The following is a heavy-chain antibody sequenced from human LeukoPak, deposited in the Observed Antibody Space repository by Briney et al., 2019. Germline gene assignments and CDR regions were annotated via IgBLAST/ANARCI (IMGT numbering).Heavy chain of an antibody. CDR2: INHSGST. Sequence: SETLSLTCAVYGGSFSGYYWSWIRQPPGKGLEWIGEINHSGSTNYNPSLKSRVTISVDTSKNQFSLKLSSVTAADTAVYYCARGLNLAARPWSYYYYMDVWGKGTTVTVSS. CDR1: GGSFSGYY. V-gene: IGHV4-34*01. CDR3: ARGLNLAARPWSYYYYMDV. D-gene: IGHD6-6*01. J-gene: IGHJ6*03.